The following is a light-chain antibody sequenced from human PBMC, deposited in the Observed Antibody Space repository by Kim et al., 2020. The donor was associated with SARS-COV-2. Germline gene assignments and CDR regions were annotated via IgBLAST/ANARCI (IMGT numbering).Light chain of an antibody. J-gene: IGKJ1*01. CDR3: QKYDTAPWT. V-gene: IGKV1-27*01. CDR2: AAS. CDR1: QGISNY. Sequence: ASGGDGVNITCRASQGISNYLAWYQQKPGEAPKLLIYAASTLQFGGSTRFSGSGSGTEFTLTISDLQPEDVATYYCQKYDTAPWTFGHGTKVDIK.